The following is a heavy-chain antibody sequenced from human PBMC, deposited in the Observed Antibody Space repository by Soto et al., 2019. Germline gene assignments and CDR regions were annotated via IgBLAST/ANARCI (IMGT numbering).Heavy chain of an antibody. D-gene: IGHD4-17*01. CDR3: AGVPTVTRQDWYFDL. Sequence: EVQLVESGGGLVKPGGSLRLSCAASGFTFSSYSMNWVRQAPGKGLEWVSSISSSSSYIYYADSVKGRFTISRDNAKNSLYLQMNSLRAEDTAVYYCAGVPTVTRQDWYFDLWGRGTLVTVSS. V-gene: IGHV3-21*01. CDR1: GFTFSSYS. CDR2: ISSSSSYI. J-gene: IGHJ2*01.